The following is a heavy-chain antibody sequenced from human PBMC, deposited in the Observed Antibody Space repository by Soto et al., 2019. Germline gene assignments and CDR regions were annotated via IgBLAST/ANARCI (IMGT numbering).Heavy chain of an antibody. D-gene: IGHD1-1*01. CDR1: GGSISSSSYY. Sequence: SETLSLTCTVSGGSISSSSYYWGWIRQPPGKGLEWIGSIYYSGSTYYNPSLKSRVTISVDTSKNQFSLKLSSVTAADTAVYYCARRRYDGFDYWGQGTLVTVSS. J-gene: IGHJ4*02. V-gene: IGHV4-39*01. CDR2: IYYSGST. CDR3: ARRRYDGFDY.